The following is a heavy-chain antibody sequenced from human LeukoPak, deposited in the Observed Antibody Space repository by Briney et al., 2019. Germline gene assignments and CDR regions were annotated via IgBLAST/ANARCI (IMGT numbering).Heavy chain of an antibody. D-gene: IGHD5-18*01. J-gene: IGHJ4*02. Sequence: PGGSLRLSCAASGFTFSSYDMHWVRQVTGKGLEWVSAIGVAGDTYYLGSVKGRFTISRENAKNSLYLQMNSLRAGDTAVYYCARADLRGYSLDYWGQGTLVTVSS. CDR1: GFTFSSYD. CDR3: ARADLRGYSLDY. CDR2: IGVAGDT. V-gene: IGHV3-13*01.